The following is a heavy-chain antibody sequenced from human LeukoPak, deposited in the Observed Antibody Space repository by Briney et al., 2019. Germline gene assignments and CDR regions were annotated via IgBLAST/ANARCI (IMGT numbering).Heavy chain of an antibody. CDR2: IYYSGST. V-gene: IGHV4-59*08. D-gene: IGHD3-10*01. Sequence: SETLSLTCTVSGGSISNYYWSWIRQPPGKGLEWIGYIYYSGSTNYNPSLKSRVAISVDTSKNQFSLKLSSVTAADTAVYYCARIHLAFGEYDYWGQGTLVTVSS. CDR1: GGSISNYY. CDR3: ARIHLAFGEYDY. J-gene: IGHJ4*02.